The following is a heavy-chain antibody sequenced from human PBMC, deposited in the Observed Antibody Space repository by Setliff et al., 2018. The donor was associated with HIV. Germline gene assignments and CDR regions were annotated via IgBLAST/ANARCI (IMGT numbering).Heavy chain of an antibody. D-gene: IGHD3-10*01. Sequence: PGGSLRLSCAASGFTFSSYAMHWVRQAPGKGLEWVAVISYDGSNKYYADSVKGRFTISRDNSKNTLYLQMNSLRAEDTAVYYCARDLPRSYYYGSGSMGFDYWGQGTLVTVSS. CDR3: ARDLPRSYYYGSGSMGFDY. J-gene: IGHJ4*02. V-gene: IGHV3-30*04. CDR2: ISYDGSNK. CDR1: GFTFSSYA.